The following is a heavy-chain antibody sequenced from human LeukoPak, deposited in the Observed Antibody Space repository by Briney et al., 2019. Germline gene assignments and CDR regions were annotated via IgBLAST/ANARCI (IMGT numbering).Heavy chain of an antibody. Sequence: ASVKVSCKVSGYTLTELSMHWVRQAPGKGLEWMGGFDPEDGETIYAQKFQGRVTMTEDTSTDTAYMELSSLRSEDTAVYYCGIAVAGTRAFDIWGKGQWSPSLQ. CDR1: GYTLTELS. CDR2: FDPEDGET. V-gene: IGHV1-24*01. CDR3: GIAVAGTRAFDI. J-gene: IGHJ3*02. D-gene: IGHD6-19*01.